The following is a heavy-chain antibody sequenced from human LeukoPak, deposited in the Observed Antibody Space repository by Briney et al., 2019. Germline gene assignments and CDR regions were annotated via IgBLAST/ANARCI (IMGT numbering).Heavy chain of an antibody. CDR2: IWYDGSNK. J-gene: IGHJ4*02. D-gene: IGHD5-18*01. V-gene: IGHV3-33*01. CDR3: ARDAGYSYGSGTHFDY. Sequence: GGSLRLSCAASGFTFSSYGMHWVRQAPGKGLEWVALIWYDGSNKYYADSVKGRFTISRDNSKNTLYLQMNSLRAEDTAVYYCARDAGYSYGSGTHFDYWGQGTLVTVSS. CDR1: GFTFSSYG.